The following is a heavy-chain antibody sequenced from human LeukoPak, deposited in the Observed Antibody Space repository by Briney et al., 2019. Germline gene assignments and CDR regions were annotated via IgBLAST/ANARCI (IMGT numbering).Heavy chain of an antibody. J-gene: IGHJ4*02. CDR2: IYHIGSN. D-gene: IGHD6-13*01. Sequence: SETLSLTCAVSGYSISSGYYWAWIRQPPGKGLAWIGRIYHIGSNYYNPSLKSRVTIQLDPHKNQFSLKLSSVTAADTAVYYCARDEDSSSWYGYWGQGILVTVSS. CDR3: ARDEDSSSWYGY. V-gene: IGHV4-38-2*02. CDR1: GYSISSGYY.